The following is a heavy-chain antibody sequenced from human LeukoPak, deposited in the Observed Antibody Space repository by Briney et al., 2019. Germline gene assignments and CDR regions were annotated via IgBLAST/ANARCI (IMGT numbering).Heavy chain of an antibody. V-gene: IGHV4-39*01. CDR3: ATRTYYSSGSFWNWFDP. CDR2: ILYGGSA. D-gene: IGHD3-10*01. J-gene: IGHJ5*02. CDR1: GDSVSRDTFY. Sequence: NPSETLSLTCSVSGDSVSRDTFYWSWIRQPPGKGLEWIGNILYGGSAFYNPSLKSRVSISVDTSRSQFFLKLSSVTATDTAVYYCATRTYYSSGSFWNWFDPWGQGALVPVSS.